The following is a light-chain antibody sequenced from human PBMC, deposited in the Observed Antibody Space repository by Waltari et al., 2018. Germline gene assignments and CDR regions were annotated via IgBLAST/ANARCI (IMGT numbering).Light chain of an antibody. CDR3: QSADSSGPYRV. Sequence: SYELTQPPSVSVSPGQTARITCPADALPNQSAHWYQQKPGQAPVLVIYKDTERPSGIPERFSGSNSGTTVTLTISGVQAEDEADYYCQSADSSGPYRVFGGGTKLTVL. J-gene: IGLJ3*02. CDR2: KDT. V-gene: IGLV3-25*03. CDR1: ALPNQS.